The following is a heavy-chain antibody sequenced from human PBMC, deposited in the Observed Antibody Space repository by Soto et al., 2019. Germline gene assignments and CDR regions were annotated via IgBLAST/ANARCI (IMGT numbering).Heavy chain of an antibody. J-gene: IGHJ5*01. D-gene: IGHD2-21*02. CDR3: AKDKEHLTYCGGDCYSLPDS. CDR1: GFTFDDFA. V-gene: IGHV3-9*01. CDR2: ISWDSGSI. Sequence: EVQLVESGGGLVQPGRSLRISCAASGFTFDDFAMHWVRQAPGKGLEWVSGISWDSGSIGYADSVKGRFTISRDNAKNSLYLQMNSLRPEDTALYYCAKDKEHLTYCGGDCYSLPDSWGQGTLVTVSS.